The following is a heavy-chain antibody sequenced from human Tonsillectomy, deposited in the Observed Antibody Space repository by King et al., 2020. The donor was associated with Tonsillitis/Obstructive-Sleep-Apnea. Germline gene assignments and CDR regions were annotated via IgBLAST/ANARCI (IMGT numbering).Heavy chain of an antibody. CDR2: ITSSSSYI. CDR1: GFTFSDYT. D-gene: IGHD1-26*01. J-gene: IGHJ5*02. Sequence: VQLVESGGGLVKPGGSLRLSCAASGFTFSDYTMNWVRQAPGKGLEWVSSITSSSSYIYYAHSLKGRFTISRDNAKNSLYLQINSLRAEDTAIYYCATSIVGATDNWFDPWGQGTLVTVSS. V-gene: IGHV3-21*01. CDR3: ATSIVGATDNWFDP.